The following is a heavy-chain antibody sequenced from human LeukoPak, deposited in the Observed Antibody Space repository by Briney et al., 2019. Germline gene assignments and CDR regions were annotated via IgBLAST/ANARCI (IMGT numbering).Heavy chain of an antibody. CDR3: ARGPLNSNPPTEPFDY. V-gene: IGHV1-8*03. CDR2: MNPNSGNT. CDR1: GYTFTSYD. D-gene: IGHD4-11*01. Sequence: ASVKVSCKASGYTFTSYDINWVRQATGQGLEWMGWMNPNSGNTGYAQKFQGRVTITRNTSISTAYMELSSLRSEDTAVYYCARGPLNSNPPTEPFDYWGQGTLVTVSS. J-gene: IGHJ4*02.